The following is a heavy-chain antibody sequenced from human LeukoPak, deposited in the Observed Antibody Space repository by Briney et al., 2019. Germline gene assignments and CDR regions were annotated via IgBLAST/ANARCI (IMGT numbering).Heavy chain of an antibody. D-gene: IGHD1-7*01. Sequence: AETLSLTCTVSGVSISIYYWSWVRQPPGKGLEWIGYTYNSGSTIYNPSLKSRATISADTSKNQFSLQLSSVTAADTAVYYCVRDRELNYWGQGTLVTVSS. V-gene: IGHV4-59*01. J-gene: IGHJ4*02. CDR3: VRDRELNY. CDR2: TYNSGST. CDR1: GVSISIYY.